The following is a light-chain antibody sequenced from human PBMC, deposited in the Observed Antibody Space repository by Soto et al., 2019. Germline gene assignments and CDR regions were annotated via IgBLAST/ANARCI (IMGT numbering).Light chain of an antibody. V-gene: IGKV1-39*01. CDR1: QSIRNY. J-gene: IGKJ1*01. CDR3: QQYNNWPT. CDR2: SAP. Sequence: DIQMTQSPSSLSASVGARVTITCRASQSIRNYFNWYQQKPGKASKVLIYSAPSLQSGAPSRLSASGSGTDFTLTVVSLQSEDFAVYYCQQYNNWPTFGQGTKVEIK.